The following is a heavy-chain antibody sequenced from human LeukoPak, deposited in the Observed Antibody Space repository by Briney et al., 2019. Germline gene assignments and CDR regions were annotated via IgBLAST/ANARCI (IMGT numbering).Heavy chain of an antibody. CDR3: ARTARGDSSGYYPPYFDY. D-gene: IGHD3-22*01. Sequence: ATVKVSCKASGYTFTGYYMHWVRQAPGQGLEWMGWINPNSGGTNYAQKFQGRVTMTRDTSISTAYMELSRLRSDDTAVYYCARTARGDSSGYYPPYFDYWGQGTLVTVSA. CDR1: GYTFTGYY. CDR2: INPNSGGT. V-gene: IGHV1-2*02. J-gene: IGHJ4*02.